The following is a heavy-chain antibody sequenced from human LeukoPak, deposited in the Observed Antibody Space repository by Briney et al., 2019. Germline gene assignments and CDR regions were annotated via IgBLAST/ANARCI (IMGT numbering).Heavy chain of an antibody. CDR1: GGSISSSSYY. D-gene: IGHD3-22*01. J-gene: IGHJ4*02. CDR3: ARTYYYDSSGYQLFDY. Sequence: PSETLSLTCTVSGGSISSSSYYWGWIRQPPGKGLEWIGSIYYSGSTYYNPSLKSRVTISVDTSKNQFSLKLSSVTAADTAVYYCARTYYYDSSGYQLFDYWGQGTLVTVSS. V-gene: IGHV4-39*01. CDR2: IYYSGST.